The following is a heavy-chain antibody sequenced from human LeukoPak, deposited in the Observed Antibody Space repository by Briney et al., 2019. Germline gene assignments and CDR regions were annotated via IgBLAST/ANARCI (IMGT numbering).Heavy chain of an antibody. CDR2: IYGGGST. D-gene: IGHD4-17*01. V-gene: IGHV3-66*02. Sequence: PGGSLRLSCAASGFTVSSSYMIWVRQAPGKGLEWVSIIYGGGSTYYADSVKGRFIISRDNSKNTLYLQMNSLRPEDTAVYYCGRPLYGDEIDYWGQGTLVTVYS. CDR3: GRPLYGDEIDY. J-gene: IGHJ4*02. CDR1: GFTVSSSY.